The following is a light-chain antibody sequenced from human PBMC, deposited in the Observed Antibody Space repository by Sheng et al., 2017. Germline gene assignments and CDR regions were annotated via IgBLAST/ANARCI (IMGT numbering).Light chain of an antibody. CDR1: QSVRNN. CDR2: GAS. J-gene: IGKJ1*01. V-gene: IGKV3-15*01. Sequence: EIMMTQSPVTLSVSPGERVTLSCRASQSVRNNLAWYQQRPGQAPRLLISGASTRATGIPARFSGSGSGTEFTLTISSLQSEDFAVYYCQQYNDWPRTFGQGTKV. CDR3: QQYNDWPRT.